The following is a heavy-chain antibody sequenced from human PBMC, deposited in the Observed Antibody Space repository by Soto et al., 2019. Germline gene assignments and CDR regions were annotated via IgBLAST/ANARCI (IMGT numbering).Heavy chain of an antibody. D-gene: IGHD3-3*01. J-gene: IGHJ1*01. V-gene: IGHV4-59*01. CDR3: ASLVSLFGVVSTSYFQH. CDR2: IYYSGST. Sequence: LSLTCTVSGGSISSYYWSWIRQPPGKGLEWIGYIYYSGSTNYNPSLKSRVTISVDTSKNQFSLKLSSVTAADTAVYYCASLVSLFGVVSTSYFQHWGQGTLVTVSS. CDR1: GGSISSYY.